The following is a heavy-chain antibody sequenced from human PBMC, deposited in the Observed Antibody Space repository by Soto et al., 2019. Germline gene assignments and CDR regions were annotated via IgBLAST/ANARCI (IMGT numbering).Heavy chain of an antibody. D-gene: IGHD3-16*01. J-gene: IGHJ6*02. V-gene: IGHV3-53*01. CDR1: GLTVSNNY. CDR3: LRPRPSGENYGMDV. CDR2: LYTEGTT. Sequence: PWWSLRLSCVASGLTVSNNYIAWVRQAPEMGLEWVSILYTEGTTYYADSVKGRFTISRDSSKNTLFLQMDSLRAEDTAVYYCLRPRPSGENYGMDVWGQGTTVTVYS.